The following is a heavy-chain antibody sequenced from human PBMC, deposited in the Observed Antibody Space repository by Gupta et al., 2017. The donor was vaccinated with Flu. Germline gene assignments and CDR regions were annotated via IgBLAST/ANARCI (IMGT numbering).Heavy chain of an antibody. V-gene: IGHV3-23*01. D-gene: IGHD4-17*01. CDR3: VKDEGYGEYAF. Sequence: EVQLLESGGDLVQPGGSLRLSCAASGFTFSAFGMRWVRQAPGKGLEWVSTISGGTTYYADSVKGRFTISRDTSKNTLFLQMNSLRAEDTAVYYCVKDEGYGEYAFWGQGTLVTVSS. CDR1: GFTFSAFG. CDR2: ISGGTT. J-gene: IGHJ1*01.